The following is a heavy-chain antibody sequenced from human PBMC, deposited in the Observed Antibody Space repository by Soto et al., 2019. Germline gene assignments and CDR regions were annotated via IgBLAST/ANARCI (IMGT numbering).Heavy chain of an antibody. CDR1: GGSISSYY. V-gene: IGHV4-59*08. CDR3: ARRETAPGNYYYYYGMDV. D-gene: IGHD5-18*01. J-gene: IGHJ6*02. Sequence: PSETLSLTCTVSGGSISSYYWSWIRQPPGKGLEWTGCIYYSGSTYYNPSLKSRVTISVDTSKNQFSLKLSSVTAADTAVHYCARRETAPGNYYYYYGMDVWGQGTTVTVSS. CDR2: IYYSGST.